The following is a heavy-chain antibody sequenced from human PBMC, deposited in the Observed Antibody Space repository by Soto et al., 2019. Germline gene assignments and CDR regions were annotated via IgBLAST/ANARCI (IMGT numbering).Heavy chain of an antibody. Sequence: EVQLLESGGGLVQPGGSLRLSCAASGFSFSTYDMNWVRQAPGKGLEWISFISTTGGTTYYADSVKGRFTISRDNSKSTVYLQMNSLRAEDTPVYYCATKSRAPLSDWGQGVLVTVSS. D-gene: IGHD3-10*01. J-gene: IGHJ4*02. CDR1: GFSFSTYD. CDR3: ATKSRAPLSD. V-gene: IGHV3-23*01. CDR2: ISTTGGTT.